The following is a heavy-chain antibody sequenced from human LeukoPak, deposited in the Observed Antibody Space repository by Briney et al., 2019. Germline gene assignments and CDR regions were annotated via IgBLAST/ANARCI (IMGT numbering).Heavy chain of an antibody. D-gene: IGHD5-24*01. Sequence: SVKVSCKASGGTFSSYAISWVRQAPGQGLEWMGRIIPILGIANYAQKFQGRVTITVDKSTSTAYMELSSLRSEDTAVYYCARAIVLGEMATTDAFDIWGQGTMVTVSS. CDR2: IIPILGIA. V-gene: IGHV1-69*04. CDR3: ARAIVLGEMATTDAFDI. J-gene: IGHJ3*02. CDR1: GGTFSSYA.